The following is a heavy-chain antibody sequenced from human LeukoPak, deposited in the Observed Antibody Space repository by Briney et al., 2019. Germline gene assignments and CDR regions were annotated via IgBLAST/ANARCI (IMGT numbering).Heavy chain of an antibody. CDR3: ARARDILY. D-gene: IGHD5-12*01. Sequence: SETLSLTCTVSGYSISSGYYWGWIRQPPGKGLEWIGSIYHSGRTYYNPSLKSRVTISVDTSKNQFSLKLSSVTAADTAVYYCARARDILYWGQGTLVTVSS. V-gene: IGHV4-38-2*02. CDR1: GYSISSGYY. CDR2: IYHSGRT. J-gene: IGHJ4*02.